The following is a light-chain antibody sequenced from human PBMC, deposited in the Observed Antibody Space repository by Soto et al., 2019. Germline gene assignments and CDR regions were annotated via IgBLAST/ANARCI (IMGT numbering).Light chain of an antibody. CDR1: QNINNY. V-gene: IGKV1-33*01. J-gene: IGKJ5*01. CDR3: QQYENLPT. CDR2: DAS. Sequence: DIQMTQTPSSLSASVGDRVTITCQASQNINNYLNWYQQKPGRATKLLIYDASNLEAGVPSRFRGSGSGTDFTFTISRLQPEDIATYYCQQYENLPTFGQGTRPEI.